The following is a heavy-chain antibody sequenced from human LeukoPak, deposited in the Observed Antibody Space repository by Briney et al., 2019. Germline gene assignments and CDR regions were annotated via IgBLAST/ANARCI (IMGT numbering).Heavy chain of an antibody. CDR1: GYTFTDYY. D-gene: IGHD6-13*01. V-gene: IGHV1-69-2*01. J-gene: IGHJ6*03. Sequence: ASVKVSCKVSGYTFTDYYMHWVQQAPGKGLEWMGLVDPEDGETIYAEKFQGRVTVTADTSTDTAYMELSSLRSEDTAVYYCATVRKYSSSLYKSYYYYMDLWGKRTTVTVSS. CDR3: ATVRKYSSSLYKSYYYYMDL. CDR2: VDPEDGET.